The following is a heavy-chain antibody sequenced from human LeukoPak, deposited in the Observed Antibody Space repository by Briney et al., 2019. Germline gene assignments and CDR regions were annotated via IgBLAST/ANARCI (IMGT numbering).Heavy chain of an antibody. V-gene: IGHV1-69*13. Sequence: ASVKVSCKASGGTFSSYAISWVRQAPGQGLEWMGGIIPIFGTANYAQKFQGRVTITADESTSTAYMELSSLRSEDTAVYYCARAPSPYDSSGYYLHWGQGTLVTVSP. CDR2: IIPIFGTA. CDR1: GGTFSSYA. J-gene: IGHJ4*02. CDR3: ARAPSPYDSSGYYLH. D-gene: IGHD3-22*01.